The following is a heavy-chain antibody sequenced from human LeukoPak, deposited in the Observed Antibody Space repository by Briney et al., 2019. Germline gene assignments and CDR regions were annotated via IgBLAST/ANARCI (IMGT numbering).Heavy chain of an antibody. CDR3: ARDHPGGYFDWSQHFDY. Sequence: PGGSLRLSCAASGFTFSSYWMHWFRQAPGKGLVWVSRINSDGSSTSYADSVKGRFTISRDNSKNTLYLQMNSLRSEDTAVYYCARDHPGGYFDWSQHFDYWGQGTLVTVSS. CDR2: INSDGSST. V-gene: IGHV3-74*01. J-gene: IGHJ4*02. D-gene: IGHD3-9*01. CDR1: GFTFSSYW.